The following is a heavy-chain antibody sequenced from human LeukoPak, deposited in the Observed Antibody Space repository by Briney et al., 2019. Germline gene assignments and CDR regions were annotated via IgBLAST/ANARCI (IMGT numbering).Heavy chain of an antibody. J-gene: IGHJ4*02. CDR2: INPSGGST. V-gene: IGHV1-46*01. D-gene: IGHD5-12*01. CDR1: GYTLTIYY. CDR3: ARDLVVAMIEGYYFDY. Sequence: ASVTVSCTASGYTLTIYYMHWVRQAPGQGGEWRGMINPSGGSTSYAKKFQGRVTMTSDTSTSTVYMELSSLSSEDTAVYYCARDLVVAMIEGYYFDYWGQGTLVTVSS.